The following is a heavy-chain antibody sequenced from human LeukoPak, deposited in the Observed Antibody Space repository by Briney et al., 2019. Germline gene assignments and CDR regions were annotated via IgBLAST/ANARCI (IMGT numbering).Heavy chain of an antibody. D-gene: IGHD3-10*01. CDR2: VYTSGST. V-gene: IGHV4-61*02. CDR1: GGSISSDNYS. CDR3: ARDKSRTYGSADAFDI. J-gene: IGHJ3*02. Sequence: SETLSLTCTVSGGSISSDNYSWSWIRQPAGKGLEWIGRVYTSGSTNYNPSLKSRVTMSVDTSKHQFSLKLSSVTAADTAVYYCARDKSRTYGSADAFDIWGQGTMVTVSS.